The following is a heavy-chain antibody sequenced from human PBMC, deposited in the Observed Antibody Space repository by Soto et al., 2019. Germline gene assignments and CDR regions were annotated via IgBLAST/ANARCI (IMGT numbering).Heavy chain of an antibody. CDR2: ISSNINIT. CDR1: GFTFSSHS. Sequence: PGGSLRLSCAASGFTFSSHSMNWVRQAPGKGLEWVSYISSNINITDYADAVKGRFPISRDNAKNSLYLQMHSLRVEDTAVYFCARGPSPPLFDYWGQGT. CDR3: ARGPSPPLFDY. J-gene: IGHJ4*02. V-gene: IGHV3-48*01.